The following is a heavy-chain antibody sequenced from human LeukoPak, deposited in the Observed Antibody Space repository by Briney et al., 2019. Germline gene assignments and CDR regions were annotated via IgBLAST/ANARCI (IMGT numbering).Heavy chain of an antibody. CDR1: GFTLSNYW. Sequence: PGGSLRLSCVASGFTLSNYWMSWDRQAPGKGLEWVANIKEDGSEKYYVGSVKGRFTISRDNAKNSLYLHMDSLTAEDTAMYYCARDWVAGVPFDAFDIWGQGTMVSVSS. D-gene: IGHD3-10*01. V-gene: IGHV3-7*01. CDR2: IKEDGSEK. J-gene: IGHJ3*02. CDR3: ARDWVAGVPFDAFDI.